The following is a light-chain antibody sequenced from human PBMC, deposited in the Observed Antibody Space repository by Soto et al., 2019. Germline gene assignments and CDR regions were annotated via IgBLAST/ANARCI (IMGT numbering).Light chain of an antibody. Sequence: ETVLTQSPATLSLSPGERATLSCRASQSVSSYFAWYQQKPSQAPRLLIYDTSNRATGIAARFSGGRSGTDFTLTISSLEPEDFAVYYCQQRSNWPPSWTFGQGTKVEIK. CDR1: QSVSSY. V-gene: IGKV3-11*01. CDR2: DTS. CDR3: QQRSNWPPSWT. J-gene: IGKJ1*01.